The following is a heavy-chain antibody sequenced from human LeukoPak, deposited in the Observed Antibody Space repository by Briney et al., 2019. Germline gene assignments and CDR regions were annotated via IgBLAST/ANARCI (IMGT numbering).Heavy chain of an antibody. CDR3: AKGRDTSGRQNFDF. Sequence: GGSLRLSCEASGFTFTSYAMHWVRQAPGKGLEWVSSISASGSGTFYTDSMNGRFTISRDNAKKTFFLQMKNLRPGDTALYYCAKGRDTSGRQNFDFWGQGTLVTVSS. V-gene: IGHV3-23*01. D-gene: IGHD6-19*01. CDR2: ISASGSGT. J-gene: IGHJ4*02. CDR1: GFTFTSYA.